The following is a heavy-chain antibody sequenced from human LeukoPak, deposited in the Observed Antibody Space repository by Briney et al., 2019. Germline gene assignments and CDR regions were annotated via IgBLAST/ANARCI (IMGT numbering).Heavy chain of an antibody. D-gene: IGHD6-13*01. Sequence: GRSLRLSCAASRFTFDDYAMHWVRQAPGKGLEGGSGISWNSGSIGYADSVRGRFTISRDNAKNSLYLQMNSLRAEDTALYYCAGNSWYGYYWGQGTLVTVSS. CDR3: AGNSWYGYY. J-gene: IGHJ4*02. CDR1: RFTFDDYA. CDR2: ISWNSGSI. V-gene: IGHV3-9*01.